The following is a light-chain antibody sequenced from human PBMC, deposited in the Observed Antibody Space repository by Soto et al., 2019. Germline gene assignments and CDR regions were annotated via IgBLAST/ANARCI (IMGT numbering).Light chain of an antibody. J-gene: IGKJ3*01. Sequence: IVMTQSPATLSVSPGETATLSCRASQSLSSTLAWYQQKPGQAPRLLIYGVSTRATGVPARFGGSGSGPEFLLTISSLQSEHFAVYCCQQYSHWPFTFGPGTKVEIK. CDR1: QSLSST. CDR3: QQYSHWPFT. V-gene: IGKV3-15*01. CDR2: GVS.